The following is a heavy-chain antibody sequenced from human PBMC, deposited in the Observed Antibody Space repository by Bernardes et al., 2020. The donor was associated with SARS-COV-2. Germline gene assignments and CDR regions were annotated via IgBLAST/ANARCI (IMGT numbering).Heavy chain of an antibody. V-gene: IGHV4-34*01. CDR2: INHSVST. J-gene: IGHJ5*02. D-gene: IGHD2-2*01. CDR1: GGSFSGYY. CDR3: AGPPGYYQNWFDP. Sequence: SETLSLTCSVYGGSFSGYYWCWIRQPPGKGLEWLGAINHSVSTYYNPSLKSRVTISVDTSKNQFSLKLSSVTAADTDVYYCAGPPGYYQNWFDPWGQGTLVTGSS.